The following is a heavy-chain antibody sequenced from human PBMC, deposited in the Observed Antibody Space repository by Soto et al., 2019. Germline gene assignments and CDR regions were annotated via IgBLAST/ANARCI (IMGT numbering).Heavy chain of an antibody. CDR1: GGSISSYY. D-gene: IGHD2-21*01. CDR3: GRVVIAATPHRDVDY. V-gene: IGHV4-59*08. J-gene: IGHJ4*02. Sequence: SETLSLTCTVSGGSISSYYWSWIRQPPGKGLEWIGYIYYSGSTNYNPSLKSRVTISVDTSKNQFSLKLSSVTAADTAMYYCGRVVIAATPHRDVDYWGQGTLVTVS. CDR2: IYYSGST.